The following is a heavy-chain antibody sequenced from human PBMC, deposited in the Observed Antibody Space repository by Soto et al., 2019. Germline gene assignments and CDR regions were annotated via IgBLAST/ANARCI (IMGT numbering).Heavy chain of an antibody. J-gene: IGHJ6*04. Sequence: ASVKVSCKASGYTFTSYGISWVRQAPGQGLEWMGWVSAYNGNTNYAQKLQGRVTMTTDTSTSTAYMELRSLRSDDTAVYYCARYNWNYGGYYYSCSMDVWGKGTTVIVSS. D-gene: IGHD1-7*01. CDR3: ARYNWNYGGYYYSCSMDV. V-gene: IGHV1-18*01. CDR2: VSAYNGNT. CDR1: GYTFTSYG.